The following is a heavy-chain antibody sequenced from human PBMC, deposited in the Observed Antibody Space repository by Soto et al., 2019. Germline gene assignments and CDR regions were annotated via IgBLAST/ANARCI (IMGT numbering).Heavy chain of an antibody. V-gene: IGHV4-59*01. J-gene: IGHJ4*02. Sequence: SETLSLTCIVSGGSISGSYWSWMRQSPGKGLEWLGYVYYTGSTNYSPSLRRRVSISVDTSKNEFSLRLSSVTAADTAVYFCARSVAVPGPHLDYWGQGTQVAVSS. D-gene: IGHD2-8*02. CDR2: VYYTGST. CDR3: ARSVAVPGPHLDY. CDR1: GGSISGSY.